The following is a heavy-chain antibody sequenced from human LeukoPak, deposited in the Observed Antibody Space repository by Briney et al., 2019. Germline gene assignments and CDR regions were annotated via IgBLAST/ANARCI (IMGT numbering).Heavy chain of an antibody. D-gene: IGHD6-25*01. V-gene: IGHV3-74*01. CDR1: GFTFSSYW. J-gene: IGHJ4*02. CDR3: AKDMYSGSNYFFDS. Sequence: GGSLRLSCAASGFTFSSYWMHWVRQGPGKGLVWVSRINSDGSSTSYADSVKDRFTISRDNSKNTLYLQMNSLRAEDTALYYCAKDMYSGSNYFFDSWGQGTLVTVSS. CDR2: INSDGSST.